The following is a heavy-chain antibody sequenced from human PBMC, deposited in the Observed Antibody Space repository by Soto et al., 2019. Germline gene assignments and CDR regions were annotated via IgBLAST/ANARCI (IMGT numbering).Heavy chain of an antibody. CDR3: ARDGSYYYDSSGYYRDY. J-gene: IGHJ4*02. CDR1: GYTFTSYG. D-gene: IGHD3-22*01. V-gene: IGHV1-18*01. Sequence: QVQLVQSGAEVKKPGASVKVSCKASGYTFTSYGISWVRQAPGQGLEWMGWISAYNGNTNYAQKLQGRVTMTTDTSTSTAYMELRSLRSDYRAVYYCARDGSYYYDSSGYYRDYWGQGTLVTVSS. CDR2: ISAYNGNT.